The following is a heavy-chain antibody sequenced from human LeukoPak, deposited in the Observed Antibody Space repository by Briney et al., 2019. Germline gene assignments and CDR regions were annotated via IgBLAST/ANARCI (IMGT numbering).Heavy chain of an antibody. V-gene: IGHV3-30*04. Sequence: GRSLRLSCAASGFTFSSYAVHWVRQAPGKGLEWVAVISYDGSNKYYADSVKGRFTISRDNSKNTLYLQMNSLRAEDTAVYYCARDAHSPDAFDIWGQGTMVTVSS. J-gene: IGHJ3*02. CDR2: ISYDGSNK. CDR3: ARDAHSPDAFDI. CDR1: GFTFSSYA. D-gene: IGHD6-13*01.